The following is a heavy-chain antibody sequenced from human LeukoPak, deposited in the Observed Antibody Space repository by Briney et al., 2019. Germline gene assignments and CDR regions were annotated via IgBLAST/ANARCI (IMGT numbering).Heavy chain of an antibody. Sequence: GGSLRLSCAASGFTFSTYRMYWVRQAPGKGLEWVASLSNDGSDSYSADSVKGRFTISRDNSKNTLSLQMNSVRAEDTAVYYCARAGDGYNSYHYGMDVWGQGTTVTVSS. CDR1: GFTFSTYR. V-gene: IGHV3-30*03. D-gene: IGHD5-24*01. CDR3: ARAGDGYNSYHYGMDV. J-gene: IGHJ6*02. CDR2: LSNDGSDS.